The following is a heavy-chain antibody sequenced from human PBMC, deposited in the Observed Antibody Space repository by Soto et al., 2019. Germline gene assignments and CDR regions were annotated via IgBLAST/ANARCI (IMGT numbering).Heavy chain of an antibody. J-gene: IGHJ4*02. CDR1: GFTFNIYS. V-gene: IGHV3-48*01. CDR3: VRIGGGSPGDY. D-gene: IGHD3-10*01. Sequence: DVQLVESGGGLVRPGGSLRLSCAASGFTFNIYSMNWVRQAPGKGLEWVSYISSSSSTIYYADSVKGRFTISRDNAKNSLYAQRSSLRAEDTAVYYGVRIGGGSPGDYWGQGTLVTVSS. CDR2: ISSSSSTI.